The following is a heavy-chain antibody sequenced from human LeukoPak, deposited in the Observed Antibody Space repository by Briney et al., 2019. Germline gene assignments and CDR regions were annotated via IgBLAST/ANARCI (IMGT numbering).Heavy chain of an antibody. Sequence: GGSLRLSCAASGFTFRWYWMSWVRQAPGKGLEWVANVKQDGSEKYYVASVRGRFTISRDNAKNSLYLQMNSLRAEDTAVYYCAKTGRDYGDFFYFDYWGQGTLVTVSS. D-gene: IGHD4-17*01. V-gene: IGHV3-7*03. CDR3: AKTGRDYGDFFYFDY. CDR2: VKQDGSEK. J-gene: IGHJ4*02. CDR1: GFTFRWYW.